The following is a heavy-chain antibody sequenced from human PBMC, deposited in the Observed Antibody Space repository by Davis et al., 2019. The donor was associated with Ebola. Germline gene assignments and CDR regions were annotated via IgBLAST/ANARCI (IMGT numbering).Heavy chain of an antibody. D-gene: IGHD5-24*01. Sequence: PGGSLRLSCAASGFTFSTYAMHWVRQAPGKGLEWVAVISYDGSNEYYADSVKGRFTISRDNSKNTLYLQMNSLRAEDTAVYYCARDSPMATIWSDAFDIWGQGTMVTVSS. CDR1: GFTFSTYA. CDR3: ARDSPMATIWSDAFDI. V-gene: IGHV3-30-3*01. J-gene: IGHJ3*02. CDR2: ISYDGSNE.